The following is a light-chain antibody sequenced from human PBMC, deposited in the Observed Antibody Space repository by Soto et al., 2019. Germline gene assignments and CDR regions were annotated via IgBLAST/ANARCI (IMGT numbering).Light chain of an antibody. V-gene: IGKV3-20*01. CDR3: QQYGSSPLT. J-gene: IGKJ4*01. Sequence: EIVLTQSPGTLSLSPGERATLSCRASQSVSSSYLAWYQQKPGQAPRRLIYGASSRTTCIPDRFSGSGSVTDFTLTISRLEPEDFAVYYCQQYGSSPLTFGGGTKVEIK. CDR1: QSVSSSY. CDR2: GAS.